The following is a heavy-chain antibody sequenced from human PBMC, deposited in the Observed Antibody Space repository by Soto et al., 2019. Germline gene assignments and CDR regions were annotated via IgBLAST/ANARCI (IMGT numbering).Heavy chain of an antibody. V-gene: IGHV4-39*01. D-gene: IGHD6-13*01. CDR2: IYYSGST. CDR1: GDSISSSIYY. Sequence: QLQLQESGPGLVKPSETLSLTCTVSGDSISSSIYYWGWIRQPPGKGLEWIGTIYYSGSTFYNPSLKSRVSISVDTSKNHFSLRLSPVTAADTAVYYCASQAAVGTRRGACYFDYWGQGTLVTVSS. CDR3: ASQAAVGTRRGACYFDY. J-gene: IGHJ4*02.